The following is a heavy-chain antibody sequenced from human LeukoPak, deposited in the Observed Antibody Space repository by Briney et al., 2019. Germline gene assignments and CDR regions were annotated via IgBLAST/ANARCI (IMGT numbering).Heavy chain of an antibody. Sequence: GSLRLSCAASGFTFSLFAMHWVRQAPGKGLEWVSAISGSGGATYHADADSVKGRFTISRDNSKNALYLEINNLRAEDTAVYYCARVQSGVILAFDIWGQGTMVTVSS. D-gene: IGHD7-27*01. CDR3: ARVQSGVILAFDI. CDR1: GFTFSLFA. J-gene: IGHJ3*02. V-gene: IGHV3-23*01. CDR2: ISGSGGAT.